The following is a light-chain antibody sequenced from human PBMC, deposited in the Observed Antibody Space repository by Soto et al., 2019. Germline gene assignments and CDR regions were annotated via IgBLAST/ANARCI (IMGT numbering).Light chain of an antibody. CDR3: QQYGGSPPLYT. CDR2: GAS. CDR1: QSVRSNY. Sequence: EIVLTQSPGTLSLSPGEEATFSCRASQSVRSNYLAWYQQRPGQAPRLLISGASSRATGIPERFSGSGSGTDFTLTISRLEPEDFAVYYCQQYGGSPPLYTFGQGTKLEIK. V-gene: IGKV3-20*01. J-gene: IGKJ2*01.